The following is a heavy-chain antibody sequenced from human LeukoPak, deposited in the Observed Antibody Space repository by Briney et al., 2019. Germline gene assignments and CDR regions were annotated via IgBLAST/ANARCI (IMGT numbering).Heavy chain of an antibody. CDR2: IKQDGSES. CDR1: GFTFSNYW. CDR3: ANSEQPPDY. V-gene: IGHV3-7*03. Sequence: PGGSLRLSCGGSGFTFSNYWMNWVRQAPGKGLEWVANIKQDGSESHYVDSVKGRFTISRDNAKNSLYLQMNSLRAEDTAVYYCANSEQPPDYWGQGTLVTVSS. J-gene: IGHJ4*02. D-gene: IGHD6-13*01.